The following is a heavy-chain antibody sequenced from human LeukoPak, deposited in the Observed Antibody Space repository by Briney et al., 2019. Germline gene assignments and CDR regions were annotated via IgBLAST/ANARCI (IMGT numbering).Heavy chain of an antibody. CDR2: ISAYNGNT. Sequence: ASVKVSCKASGYTFTSYGISWVRQAPGQGLEWMGWISAYNGNTNYAQKLQGRVTMTTDTSTSTSYMELRSLRSEDTAVYYCARACREKDIVVVPAAIRGSYYYMDVWGKGTTVTVSS. V-gene: IGHV1-18*01. J-gene: IGHJ6*03. CDR1: GYTFTSYG. CDR3: ARACREKDIVVVPAAIRGSYYYMDV. D-gene: IGHD2-2*02.